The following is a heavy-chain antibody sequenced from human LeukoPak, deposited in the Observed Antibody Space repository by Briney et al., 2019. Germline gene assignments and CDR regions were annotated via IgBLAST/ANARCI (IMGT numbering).Heavy chain of an antibody. CDR2: IKSKTDGGTT. CDR1: GFTFSSYA. Sequence: GGSLRLSCAASGFTFSSYAMSWVRQAPGKGLEWVGRIKSKTDGGTTDYAAPVKGRFTISRDDSKNTLYLQMNSLKTEDTAVYYCTTDIIVPAVAKGIDYWGQGTLVTVSS. V-gene: IGHV3-15*01. D-gene: IGHD2-2*01. J-gene: IGHJ4*02. CDR3: TTDIIVPAVAKGIDY.